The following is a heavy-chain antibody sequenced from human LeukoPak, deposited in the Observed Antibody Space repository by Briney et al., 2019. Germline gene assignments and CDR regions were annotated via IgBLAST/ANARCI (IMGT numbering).Heavy chain of an antibody. V-gene: IGHV4-30-4*07. J-gene: IGHJ4*02. CDR1: GGFISSGGYS. Sequence: PSETLSLTCAVSGGFISSGGYSWSWIRQPPGKGLEWIGYIYYSGSTYYNPSLKSRVSISVDTSKNQFSLKLSSVTAADTAVYYCARVLPGYSGYAFDYWGQGTLVTVSS. D-gene: IGHD5-12*01. CDR2: IYYSGST. CDR3: ARVLPGYSGYAFDY.